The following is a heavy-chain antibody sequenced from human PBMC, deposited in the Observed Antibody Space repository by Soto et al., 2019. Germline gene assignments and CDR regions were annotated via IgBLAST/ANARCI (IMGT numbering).Heavy chain of an antibody. Sequence: SETLSLTCTVSGGSISSSSYYWAWIRQPPGKGLEWIGSIYYSGSTYYNPSLKSRVTISVDTSKHQFSLTLSSVTAADTAVYYCARHYSSSSWYYPCFDYWGQGTLVTVSS. V-gene: IGHV4-39*01. CDR2: IYYSGST. J-gene: IGHJ4*02. CDR1: GGSISSSSYY. D-gene: IGHD6-13*01. CDR3: ARHYSSSSWYYPCFDY.